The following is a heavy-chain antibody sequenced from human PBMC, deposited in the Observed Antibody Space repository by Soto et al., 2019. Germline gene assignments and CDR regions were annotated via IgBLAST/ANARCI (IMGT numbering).Heavy chain of an antibody. J-gene: IGHJ5*02. V-gene: IGHV1-69*02. D-gene: IGHD5-12*01. CDR2: IIPILGIA. Sequence: QVQLVQSGAEVKKPGSSVKVSCKASGGTFSSYTISWVRQAPGQGLEWMGRIIPILGIANYAQKFQGRVTMTADKSTSTAYRELSSLRSEDTAVYYCARSRTRGATIRYNWFDPWGQGTLVTVSS. CDR3: ARSRTRGATIRYNWFDP. CDR1: GGTFSSYT.